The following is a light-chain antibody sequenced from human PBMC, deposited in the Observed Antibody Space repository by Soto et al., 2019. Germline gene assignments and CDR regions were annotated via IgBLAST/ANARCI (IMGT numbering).Light chain of an antibody. CDR2: KAS. J-gene: IGKJ4*01. CDR1: QSISSW. Sequence: IQMTQSPSTLSASVGDRVTITCRASQSISSWLAWYQQKPGKAPKLLIYKASNLESGVPSRFSGSGSGTEFTLTISSLQPDDFATYYCQQYNSYSLTFGGGTKVEIK. CDR3: QQYNSYSLT. V-gene: IGKV1-5*03.